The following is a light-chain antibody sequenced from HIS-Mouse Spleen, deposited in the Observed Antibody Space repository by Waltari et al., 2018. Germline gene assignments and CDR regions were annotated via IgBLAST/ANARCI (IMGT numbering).Light chain of an antibody. CDR2: EGS. Sequence: QSALTQPASVSGSPGQSITISCTGTSSDVGSYNIVSWYQQHQGKAPKLMIYEGSKRPSGVSHLFSGSKSGNTASLTFSGLQAEDEADYYCCSYAGSSTGVFGGGTKLTVL. J-gene: IGLJ3*02. CDR1: SSDVGSYNI. CDR3: CSYAGSSTGV. V-gene: IGLV2-23*01.